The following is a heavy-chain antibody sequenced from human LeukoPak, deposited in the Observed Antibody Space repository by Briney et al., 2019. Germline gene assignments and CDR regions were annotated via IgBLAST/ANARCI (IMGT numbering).Heavy chain of an antibody. J-gene: IGHJ4*02. Sequence: GGSLRLSCAASGFTFSTYAMSWVRQAPGKGLEWASAISGSGESTYYAGSVKGRFTISRDNSKNTLYLQMNSLRADDTALYYCAKDAKRNYDFWDRFDYWGQGALVTVSS. D-gene: IGHD3-3*01. V-gene: IGHV3-23*01. CDR3: AKDAKRNYDFWDRFDY. CDR1: GFTFSTYA. CDR2: ISGSGEST.